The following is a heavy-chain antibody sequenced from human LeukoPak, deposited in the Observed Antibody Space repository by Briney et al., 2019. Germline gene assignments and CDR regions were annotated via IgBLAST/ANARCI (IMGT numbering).Heavy chain of an antibody. J-gene: IGHJ4*02. CDR2: IYYSGST. CDR3: ARDSAKAAAHYFDY. Sequence: SQTLSLTCTVSGGSISSGGYYWSWIRQHPGKGLEWIGYIYYSGSTYYNPSLKSRVTISVDTSKNQFSLKLSSVTAADTAVYYCARDSAKAAAHYFDYWGQGTLVTVSS. V-gene: IGHV4-31*03. D-gene: IGHD6-13*01. CDR1: GGSISSGGYY.